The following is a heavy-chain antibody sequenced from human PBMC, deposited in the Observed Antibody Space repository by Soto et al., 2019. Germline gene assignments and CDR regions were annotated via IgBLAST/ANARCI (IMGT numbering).Heavy chain of an antibody. CDR3: ARAQYYYGSGRSSNWFDP. CDR1: GGSFSGYY. Sequence: SETLSLTCAVYGGSFSGYYWSWSRQPPGKGLEWIGEINHSGSTNYNPSLKSRVTISVDTSKNQFSLKLSSVTAADTAVYYCARAQYYYGSGRSSNWFDPWGQGTLVTVSS. J-gene: IGHJ5*02. V-gene: IGHV4-34*01. CDR2: INHSGST. D-gene: IGHD3-10*01.